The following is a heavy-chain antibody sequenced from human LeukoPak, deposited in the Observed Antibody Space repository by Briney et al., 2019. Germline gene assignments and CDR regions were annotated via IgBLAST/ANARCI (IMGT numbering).Heavy chain of an antibody. CDR1: GGSISSYY. CDR3: ARDVDV. V-gene: IGHV4-59*01. J-gene: IGHJ6*04. CDR2: IDYSGST. Sequence: SETLSLTCTVSGGSISSYYWSWIRQPPGKGLEWIGYIDYSGSTNYYPSLKSRVTISVDTSKNQFSLKLSSVTAADTAVYYCARDVDVWGKGTTVTVSS.